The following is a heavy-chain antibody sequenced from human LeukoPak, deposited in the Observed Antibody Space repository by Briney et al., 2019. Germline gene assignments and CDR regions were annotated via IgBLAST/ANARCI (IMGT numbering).Heavy chain of an antibody. CDR3: ARCRDYDFWSGSAVDY. J-gene: IGHJ4*02. CDR2: ISYDGTNT. CDR1: GFIFSSYA. D-gene: IGHD3-3*01. Sequence: PGGSLRLSCAASGFIFSSYAMHWVRQAPGKGLEWVAVISYDGTNTDYADSVKGRFTISRDNSKNALYLQMNSLRAEDTAVYYCARCRDYDFWSGSAVDYWGQGTLVTVSS. V-gene: IGHV3-30-3*01.